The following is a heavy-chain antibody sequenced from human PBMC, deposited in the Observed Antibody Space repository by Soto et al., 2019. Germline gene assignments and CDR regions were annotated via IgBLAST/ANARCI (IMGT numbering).Heavy chain of an antibody. CDR3: ARGKEYSSSYNFDY. CDR2: IYHSGST. V-gene: IGHV4-30-2*01. Sequence: SETLSLTCAVSGGSISSGGYSWSWIRQPPGKGLEWIGYIYHSGSTYYNPSLKSRVTISVNRSKNQFSLKLSSVTAADTAVYYCARGKEYSSSYNFDYWGQGTLVTVSS. CDR1: GGSISSGGYS. J-gene: IGHJ4*02. D-gene: IGHD6-6*01.